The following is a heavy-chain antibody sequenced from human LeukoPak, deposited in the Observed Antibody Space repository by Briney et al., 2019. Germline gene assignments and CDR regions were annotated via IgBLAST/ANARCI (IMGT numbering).Heavy chain of an antibody. CDR3: ARDLHRVVVRGVPHYYYYMDV. J-gene: IGHJ6*03. CDR1: GYTFTSYG. Sequence: ASVKVSCNASGYTFTSYGISWVRQAPGQGLEWMGWISTYNGNTNYAQKLQGRVTMTTDTSTSTAYMELRSLRSDDMAVYYCARDLHRVVVRGVPHYYYYMDVWGKGTTVTISS. CDR2: ISTYNGNT. V-gene: IGHV1-18*03. D-gene: IGHD3-10*01.